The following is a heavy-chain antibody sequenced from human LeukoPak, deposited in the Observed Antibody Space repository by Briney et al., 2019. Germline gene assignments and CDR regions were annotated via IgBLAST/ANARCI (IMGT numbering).Heavy chain of an antibody. CDR2: ISHSGNT. V-gene: IGHV3-23*01. Sequence: GGSLRLSCAASGFTLSSYAMSWVRQAPGKGLEWVSAISHSGNTYHADSVKGRFTISRDSSKNTLFLQINRLRPEDAAVYYCAKAPVTTCRGAYCYPFDYWGQGTLVTVSS. CDR1: GFTLSSYA. D-gene: IGHD2-21*01. CDR3: AKAPVTTCRGAYCYPFDY. J-gene: IGHJ4*02.